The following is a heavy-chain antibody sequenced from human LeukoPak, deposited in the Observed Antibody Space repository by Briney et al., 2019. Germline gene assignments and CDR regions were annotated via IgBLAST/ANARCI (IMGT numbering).Heavy chain of an antibody. J-gene: IGHJ5*02. CDR1: GGSISSSSYY. Sequence: PSETLSLTCTVSGGSISSSSYYWGWLRQPPGKGLEWIGSIYYSGSTYYNPSLKSRVTISVDTSKNQFSLKLSSVTAADTAVYYCARSVWDGYYDFWSGLYNWFDPWGQGTLVTVSS. CDR3: ARSVWDGYYDFWSGLYNWFDP. CDR2: IYYSGST. V-gene: IGHV4-39*07. D-gene: IGHD3-3*01.